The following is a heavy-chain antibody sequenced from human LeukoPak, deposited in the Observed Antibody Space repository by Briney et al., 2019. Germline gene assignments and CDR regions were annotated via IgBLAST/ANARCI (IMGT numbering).Heavy chain of an antibody. V-gene: IGHV4-39*07. J-gene: IGHJ6*03. D-gene: IGHD3-10*01. CDR2: INYSART. CDR3: TIVTESYGAGRRHNYYYYYMDV. Sequence: PSETLSLTCTVSGPSISGSSYYWGWIRPPPGKGLEWVGSINYSARTYYNPSLKRRVTIAVRTTKHQFSLQLSAVTAADTAVYYCTIVTESYGAGRRHNYYYYYMDVWGKGTTVTISS. CDR1: GPSISGSSYY.